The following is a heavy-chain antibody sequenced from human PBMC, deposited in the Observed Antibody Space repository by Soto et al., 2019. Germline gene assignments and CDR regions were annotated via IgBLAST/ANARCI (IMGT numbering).Heavy chain of an antibody. CDR2: IKSKTDGGTT. CDR3: TTGIAARPEMNYYYYMDV. J-gene: IGHJ6*03. V-gene: IGHV3-15*01. Sequence: GGSLRLSCAASGFTFSNAWMSWVRQAPGKGLEWVGRIKSKTDGGTTDYAAPVKGRFTISRDDSKNTLYLQMNSLKTEDTAVYYCTTGIAARPEMNYYYYMDVWGKGTTVTVAS. CDR1: GFTFSNAW. D-gene: IGHD6-6*01.